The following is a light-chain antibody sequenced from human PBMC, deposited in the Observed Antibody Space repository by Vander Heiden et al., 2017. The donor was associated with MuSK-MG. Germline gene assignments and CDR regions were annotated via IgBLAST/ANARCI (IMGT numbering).Light chain of an antibody. J-gene: IGLJ3*02. CDR3: QSYDSSLSDWV. Sequence: QSVLTQPPSVSGAPGQRVTISCTGSSSNIWAGYDVHWYQQLPGTAPKLLIYGNSNRPSGVPDRFSGSKSGTSASLAINGLQAEDEADYYCQSYDSSLSDWVFGGGTKLTVL. CDR1: SSNIWAGYD. V-gene: IGLV1-40*01. CDR2: GNS.